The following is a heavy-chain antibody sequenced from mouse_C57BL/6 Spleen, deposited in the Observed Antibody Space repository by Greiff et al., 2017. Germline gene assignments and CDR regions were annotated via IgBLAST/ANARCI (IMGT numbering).Heavy chain of an antibody. D-gene: IGHD1-1*01. J-gene: IGHJ2*01. V-gene: IGHV1-82*01. CDR1: GYAFSSSW. CDR3: ARSSVITTVVAKAFDY. CDR2: IYPGDGDT. Sequence: QVQLQQPGPELVKPGASVKISCKASGYAFSSSWMNWVKQRPGQGLEWIGRIYPGDGDTNYNGKFKGKDTLTADKSSSTAYMQLSSLTSEDSAVYFCARSSVITTVVAKAFDYWGQGTTLTVSS.